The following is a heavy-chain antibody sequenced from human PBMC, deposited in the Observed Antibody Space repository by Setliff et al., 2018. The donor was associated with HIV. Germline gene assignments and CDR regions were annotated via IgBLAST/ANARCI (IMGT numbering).Heavy chain of an antibody. CDR1: GGSLTNYY. D-gene: IGHD2-15*01. CDR3: ASRENPSGGYPKGWFDP. V-gene: IGHV4-34*01. J-gene: IGHJ5*02. Sequence: SETLSLTCAVYGGSLTNYYWSWFRQSPGKGLEWIGDINHSGDANYNPSLKSRVTISVDTSKNQFSLKLSSVTAADTAVYYCASRENPSGGYPKGWFDPWSQGSLVTVSS. CDR2: INHSGDA.